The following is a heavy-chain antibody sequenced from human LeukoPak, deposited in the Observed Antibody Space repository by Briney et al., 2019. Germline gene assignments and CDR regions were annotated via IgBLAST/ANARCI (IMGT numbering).Heavy chain of an antibody. D-gene: IGHD1-7*01. CDR1: GGSFSDHF. CDR2: VTHSGST. V-gene: IGHV4-34*01. J-gene: IGHJ4*02. Sequence: SETLSLTCAVYGGSFSDHFWTWVRQPPGKGLQWIEEVTHSGSTNSNPSLKSRVTISVDTSKNQFSLNLSSVTAADTAVYYCARVLIGTLDYWGQGILVTVSS. CDR3: ARVLIGTLDY.